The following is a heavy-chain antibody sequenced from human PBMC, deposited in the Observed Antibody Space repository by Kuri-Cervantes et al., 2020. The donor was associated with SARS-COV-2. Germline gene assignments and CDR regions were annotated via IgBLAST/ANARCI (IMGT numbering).Heavy chain of an antibody. CDR2: INSDGSST. D-gene: IGHD3-3*01. J-gene: IGHJ6*02. V-gene: IGHV3-74*01. CDR3: ARDRYDFWSGLGYYYGMDV. CDR1: GFTFSSYW. Sequence: GESLKISCAASGFTFSSYWMHWVRQAPGKGLVWVSRINSDGSSTSYADSVKGRFTISRDNAKNTLYLQMNSPRAEDAAVYYCARDRYDFWSGLGYYYGMDVWGQGTTVTVSS.